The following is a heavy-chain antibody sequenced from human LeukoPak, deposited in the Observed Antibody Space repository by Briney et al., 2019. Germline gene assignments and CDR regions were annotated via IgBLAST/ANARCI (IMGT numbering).Heavy chain of an antibody. J-gene: IGHJ3*02. D-gene: IGHD6-19*01. CDR3: ARGRSSGWYRAFDI. CDR2: ISSNGGST. V-gene: IGHV3-64*01. Sequence: HPGGSLRLSCAASGFTFSSYAMHWVRQAPGKGLEYVSAISSNGGSTYYASSVKGRFTISRDNSKYTLYLQMGSLRAEGMAVYYCARGRSSGWYRAFDIWGQGTMVTVSS. CDR1: GFTFSSYA.